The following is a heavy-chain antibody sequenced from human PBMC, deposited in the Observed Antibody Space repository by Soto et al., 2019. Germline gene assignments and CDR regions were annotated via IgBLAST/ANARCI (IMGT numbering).Heavy chain of an antibody. CDR2: IFSNDEK. D-gene: IGHD2-2*02. CDR1: GFSLSNARMG. J-gene: IGHJ6*02. V-gene: IGHV2-26*01. Sequence: QVTLKESGPVLVKPTETLTLTCTVSGFSLSNARMGVSWIRQPPGKALEWLAHIFSNDEKSYSTSLKSRRTISKDTSKSQVVLTMTNLDPVDTATYCCARIRGRYCSSTSCYTAYYYYGMDVWGQGTTVTVSS. CDR3: ARIRGRYCSSTSCYTAYYYYGMDV.